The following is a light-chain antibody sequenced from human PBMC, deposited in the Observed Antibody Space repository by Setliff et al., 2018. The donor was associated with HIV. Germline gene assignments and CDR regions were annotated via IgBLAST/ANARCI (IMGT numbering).Light chain of an antibody. Sequence: PGQKVTISCSGSSSNIGNNYVSWYQQLPQTAPKLLIYDNNKRPSGIPDRFSGSKSGTSATLGITGLQAGDEADYYCGTWDSSLSAGVFGGGTK. V-gene: IGLV1-51*01. J-gene: IGLJ2*01. CDR3: GTWDSSLSAGV. CDR2: DNN. CDR1: SSNIGNNY.